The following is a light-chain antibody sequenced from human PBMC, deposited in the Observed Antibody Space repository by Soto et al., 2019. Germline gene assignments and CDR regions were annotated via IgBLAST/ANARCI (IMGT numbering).Light chain of an antibody. CDR2: DTS. CDR1: QSVSSN. V-gene: IGKV3-15*01. Sequence: VMTQSPATLSVSPGERATLSCRASQSVSSNLAWYQQKPGQAPRLLIYDTSTRATGVPTRFSGSRSAAEFTLTINSLQSEDFAVYYCQPYNNWPLTFGGGTKVDIK. J-gene: IGKJ4*01. CDR3: QPYNNWPLT.